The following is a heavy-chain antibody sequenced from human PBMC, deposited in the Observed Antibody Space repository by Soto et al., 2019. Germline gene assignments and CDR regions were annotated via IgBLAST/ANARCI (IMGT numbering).Heavy chain of an antibody. V-gene: IGHV1-3*05. CDR3: ARTVAPFLEWLLVGSSAFDI. D-gene: IGHD3-3*02. J-gene: IGHJ3*02. CDR2: INAGNGNT. CDR1: GYTFTSYA. Sequence: QVQLVQSGAEEKKPGASVKVSCKASGYTFTSYAMHWVRQAPGQRLEWMGWINAGNGNTKYSQKFQGRVTITRDTSASTAYMELSSLRSEDTAVYYCARTVAPFLEWLLVGSSAFDIWGQGTMVTVSS.